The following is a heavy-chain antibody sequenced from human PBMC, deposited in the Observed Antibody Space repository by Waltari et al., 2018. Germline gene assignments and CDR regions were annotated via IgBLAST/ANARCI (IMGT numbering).Heavy chain of an antibody. Sequence: QVQLQQGGVGLLKPSETLSLTCAVSGGSFSNYYWSWIRQSPGKGLEWIGEINHSGSTNVNPSLKSRVTILLDTSRNQFSLKVRSVTAADAAVYYCAGLRFNYYYYYHMDVWGNGTTVTVSS. CDR1: GGSFSNYY. CDR3: AGLRFNYYYYYHMDV. CDR2: INHSGST. D-gene: IGHD3-10*01. J-gene: IGHJ6*03. V-gene: IGHV4-34*01.